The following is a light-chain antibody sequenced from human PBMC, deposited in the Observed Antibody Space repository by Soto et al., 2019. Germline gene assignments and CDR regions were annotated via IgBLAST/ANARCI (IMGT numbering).Light chain of an antibody. V-gene: IGKV1-5*03. Sequence: DIQMTQSPSTLSASVGDRVTITCRASQSITYWLAWYQQRPGKAPNLLIYKASSLESGVPSRFSGSGSGTEFTLTISSLQPDDFATYYCQHYSSYPNAFGGGTKVEIK. CDR3: QHYSSYPNA. CDR2: KAS. CDR1: QSITYW. J-gene: IGKJ4*01.